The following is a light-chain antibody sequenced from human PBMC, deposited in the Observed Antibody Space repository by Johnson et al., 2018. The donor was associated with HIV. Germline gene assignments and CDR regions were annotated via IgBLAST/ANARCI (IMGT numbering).Light chain of an antibody. CDR1: SSNIGKNH. Sequence: QAVLTQPPSVSAAPGQKVTISCSGSSSNIGKNHVSWYQQFPGKAPKLLVYEDDKRPSGITDRFSGSKSGTSATLGITGLQTGDDADYYCGTWDNSLSVFVFGTGTKVTVL. CDR3: GTWDNSLSVFV. CDR2: EDD. J-gene: IGLJ1*01. V-gene: IGLV1-51*02.